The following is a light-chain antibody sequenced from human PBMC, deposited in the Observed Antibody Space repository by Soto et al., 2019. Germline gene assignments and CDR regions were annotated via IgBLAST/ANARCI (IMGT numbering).Light chain of an antibody. J-gene: IGKJ1*01. V-gene: IGKV1-5*01. CDR1: QTITAW. CDR3: QQYNSYPCT. CDR2: DAS. Sequence: DIQMTQSPSSVSASIGDTFTITCRASQTITAWLAWYQQKPGKAPKLLIYDASSLESGVPSRFRGSGSGTEFTLTISSLQPDDLATYYCQQYNSYPCTFGQGTKVDIK.